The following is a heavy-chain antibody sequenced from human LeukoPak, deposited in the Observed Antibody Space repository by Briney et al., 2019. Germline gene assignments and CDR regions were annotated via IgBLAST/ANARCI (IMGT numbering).Heavy chain of an antibody. Sequence: GGSLRLSCAASGFTFSSYWMHWVRQAPGKGLVWVSRINTDGSSTSYADSVKGRFTISRDNAKNTLYLQMNSLRAEDTAVYYCAKVRSNSWYGGVHYDYWGQGTLVAVSA. CDR1: GFTFSSYW. D-gene: IGHD2/OR15-2a*01. J-gene: IGHJ4*02. CDR3: AKVRSNSWYGGVHYDY. CDR2: INTDGSST. V-gene: IGHV3-74*01.